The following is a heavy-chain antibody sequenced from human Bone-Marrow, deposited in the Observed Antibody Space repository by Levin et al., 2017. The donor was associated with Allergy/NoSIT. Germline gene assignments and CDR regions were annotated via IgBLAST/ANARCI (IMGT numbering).Heavy chain of an antibody. V-gene: IGHV3-49*03. D-gene: IGHD3-9*01. Sequence: GESLKISCKATGFNFGDYAMSWIRQAPGKGLEWIGFIRRKAYGGTTEYAASVKGRFTISRDDSKGIDYLQMNSLKIEDTAVYYCTRAPHNYDILTGYYRQNGMDVWGQGTTVTVSS. CDR2: IRRKAYGGTT. J-gene: IGHJ6*02. CDR1: GFNFGDYA. CDR3: TRAPHNYDILTGYYRQNGMDV.